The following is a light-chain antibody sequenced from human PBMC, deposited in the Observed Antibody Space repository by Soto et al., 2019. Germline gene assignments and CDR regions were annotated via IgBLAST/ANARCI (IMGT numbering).Light chain of an antibody. J-gene: IGKJ5*01. CDR2: GAS. CDR3: QQYNNWPPSIT. Sequence: EFVLTQSPGTLSLSPGERATLSCRASQSVGSNYLAWYQQKPGQAPRLLIYGASTRATGISARFSGGGSGTEFTLSISSLQSEDFAVYYCQQYNNWPPSITFGQGTRLEIK. V-gene: IGKV3-15*01. CDR1: QSVGSN.